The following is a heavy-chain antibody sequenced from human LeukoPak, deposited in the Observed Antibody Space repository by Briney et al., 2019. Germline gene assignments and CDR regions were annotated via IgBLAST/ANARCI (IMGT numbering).Heavy chain of an antibody. CDR1: GGSISSSSYY. CDR3: ARGATHYYDSSGYYPNWFDP. V-gene: IGHV4-39*01. Sequence: SETLSLTCTVSGGSISSSSYYWGWIRQPPGEGLEWIGSIYYSGSTYYNPSLKSRVTISVDTSKNQFSLKLSSVTAADTAVYYCARGATHYYDSSGYYPNWFDPWGQGTLVTASS. J-gene: IGHJ5*02. CDR2: IYYSGST. D-gene: IGHD3-22*01.